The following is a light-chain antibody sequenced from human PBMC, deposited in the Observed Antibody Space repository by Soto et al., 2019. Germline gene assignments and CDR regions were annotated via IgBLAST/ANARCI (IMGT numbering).Light chain of an antibody. J-gene: IGKJ4*01. V-gene: IGKV3-15*01. Sequence: EIVLTQSPDTLSLSPGERATLYCRASQSVSSTYLAWFQQKPGQTPRLLIYDTSTRATGVPARLSGSRSGTEFTLTINSLQSEDFAVYYCQRYNNWPLTFGGGTKV. CDR2: DTS. CDR1: QSVSST. CDR3: QRYNNWPLT.